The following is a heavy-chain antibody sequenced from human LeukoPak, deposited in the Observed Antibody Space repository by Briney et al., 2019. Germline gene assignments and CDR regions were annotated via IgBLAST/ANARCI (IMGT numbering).Heavy chain of an antibody. CDR2: IIPILNIT. D-gene: IGHD3-22*01. CDR1: RGTFSKYA. Sequence: SVKVSCKASRGTFSKYAISWVRQAPGQGLEWMGRIIPILNITHYAQKFQGRVTIAADKSTSTAYMKLSSLRSEDTAVYYCARDDDRAREIDYWGQGTLVTVSS. CDR3: ARDDDRAREIDY. J-gene: IGHJ4*02. V-gene: IGHV1-69*04.